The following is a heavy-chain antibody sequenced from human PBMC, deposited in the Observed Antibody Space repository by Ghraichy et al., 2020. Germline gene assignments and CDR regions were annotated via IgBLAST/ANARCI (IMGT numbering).Heavy chain of an antibody. CDR1: GFIFDDFC. CDR3: AKNPSTAITLYYYYYGLDV. J-gene: IGHJ6*02. D-gene: IGHD4-17*01. V-gene: IGHV3-49*03. Sequence: GESLNISCTTSGFIFDDFCMSWFRQAPGKGLEWVAFIRSRAYGGTTEYAASVKGRFSISRDDSKDVAYLQMNSLKSEDTAVYYCAKNPSTAITLYYYYYGLDVWGQGTTVTVSS. CDR2: IRSRAYGGTT.